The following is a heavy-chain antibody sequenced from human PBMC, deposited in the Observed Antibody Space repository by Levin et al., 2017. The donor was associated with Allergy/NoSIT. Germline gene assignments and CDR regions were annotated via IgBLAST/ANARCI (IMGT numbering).Heavy chain of an antibody. CDR3: ARKYSSSSYYYYGMDV. Sequence: GGSLRLSCAASGFTFSSYSMNWVRQAPGKGLEWVSYISSSSSTIYYADSVKGRFTISRDNAKNSLYLQMNSLRAEDTAVYYCARKYSSSSYYYYGMDVWGQGTTVTVSS. V-gene: IGHV3-48*01. CDR1: GFTFSSYS. J-gene: IGHJ6*02. D-gene: IGHD6-6*01. CDR2: ISSSSSTI.